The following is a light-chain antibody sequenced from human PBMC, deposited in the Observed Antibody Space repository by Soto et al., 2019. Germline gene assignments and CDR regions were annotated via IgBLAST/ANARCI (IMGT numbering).Light chain of an antibody. Sequence: QSALTQPRSVSGSPGQSVTISCTGTSSDVGGYNYVSWYQQHPGKDPKLMIYDVNKRPSGVPDRFSGSKSGNTASLTISGLQAEDEADDYCCSYAGSNTVVFGGGTKLTVL. CDR3: CSYAGSNTVV. CDR2: DVN. J-gene: IGLJ2*01. V-gene: IGLV2-11*01. CDR1: SSDVGGYNY.